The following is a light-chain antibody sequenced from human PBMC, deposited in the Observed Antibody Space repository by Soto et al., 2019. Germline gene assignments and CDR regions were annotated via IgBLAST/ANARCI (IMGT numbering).Light chain of an antibody. CDR2: YDS. CDR1: NVGSKS. Sequence: SYELTQPCSVSVAPGKTAKITCGGNNVGSKSVHWYQQKPGQAPVLVIYYDSDRPSGIPERFSGSNSGNTATLTINRVEAGDEADYYCQVWDSSSDHPVVFGGGTKLTVL. J-gene: IGLJ2*01. V-gene: IGLV3-21*04. CDR3: QVWDSSSDHPVV.